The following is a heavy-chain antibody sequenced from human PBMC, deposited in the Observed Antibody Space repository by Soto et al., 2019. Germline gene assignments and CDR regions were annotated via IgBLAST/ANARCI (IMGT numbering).Heavy chain of an antibody. Sequence: SETLSLTCTVSGGSISSGGYYWSWIRQHPGKGLEWIGYIYYSGSTYYNPSLKSRVTISVDTSKNQFSLKLSSVTAADTAVYYCARDAARYYYDSSGYYFDYWGQGTLVTVSS. D-gene: IGHD3-22*01. V-gene: IGHV4-30-4*08. CDR3: ARDAARYYYDSSGYYFDY. J-gene: IGHJ4*02. CDR2: IYYSGST. CDR1: GGSISSGGYY.